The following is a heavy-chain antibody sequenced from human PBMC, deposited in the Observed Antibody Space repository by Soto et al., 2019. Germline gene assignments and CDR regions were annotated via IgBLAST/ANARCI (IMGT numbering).Heavy chain of an antibody. CDR2: ISYDGTIR. CDR3: AKDRMVTSNFYGMDV. D-gene: IGHD2-8*01. Sequence: VQLVESGGGVVQPGRSLTLSCAASGDSGFSFSSYGFHWVRQAPGKGLEWVAVISYDGTIRHFAESVKGRFTVSRDNAMLTVDLQMNSLRPEDTAVYHCAKDRMVTSNFYGMDVWGQGTTVTVSS. CDR1: GDSGFSFSSYG. V-gene: IGHV3-30*18. J-gene: IGHJ6*02.